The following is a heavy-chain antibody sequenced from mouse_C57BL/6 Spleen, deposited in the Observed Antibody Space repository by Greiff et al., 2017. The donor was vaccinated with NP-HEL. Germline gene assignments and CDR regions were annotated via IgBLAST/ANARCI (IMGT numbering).Heavy chain of an antibody. V-gene: IGHV1-61*01. CDR2: IYPSDSET. CDR3: ARMGAQPSYWYFDV. J-gene: IGHJ1*03. CDR1: GYTFTSYW. D-gene: IGHD1-3*01. Sequence: QVQLQQSGAELVRPGSSVKLSCKASGYTFTSYWMDWVKQRPGQGLEWIGNIYPSDSETHYNQKFKDKATLTVDKSSSTAYMQLSSLTSEDSAVYYCARMGAQPSYWYFDVWGTGTTVTVSS.